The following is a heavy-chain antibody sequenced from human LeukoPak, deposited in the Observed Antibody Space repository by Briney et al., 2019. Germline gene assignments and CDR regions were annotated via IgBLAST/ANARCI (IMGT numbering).Heavy chain of an antibody. D-gene: IGHD3-10*01. J-gene: IGHJ5*02. V-gene: IGHV1-18*01. CDR1: GYTFSSYA. CDR2: ISGYNGNT. Sequence: GASVKVSCRASGYTFSSYAITWVRQAPGQGLEWMGWISGYNGNTKYALKVQGRVTVTTDTSTNTAYMELRSLRSDDTAVYYCARDHLTKYYYGSGRFDPWGQGTLVTVSS. CDR3: ARDHLTKYYYGSGRFDP.